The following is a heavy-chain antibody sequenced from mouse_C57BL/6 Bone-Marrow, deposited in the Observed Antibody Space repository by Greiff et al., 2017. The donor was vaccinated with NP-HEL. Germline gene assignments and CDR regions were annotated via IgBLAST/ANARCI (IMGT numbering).Heavy chain of an antibody. D-gene: IGHD5-5*01. V-gene: IGHV1-19*01. CDR1: GYTFTDYY. CDR2: INPYNGGT. CDR3: ARLPPWFAY. Sequence: DVQLQESGPVLVKPGASVKMSCKASGYTFTDYYMNWVKQSHGKSLEWIGVINPYNGGTSYNQKFKGKATLTVDKSSSTAYMELNSLTSEDSAVYYCARLPPWFAYWGQGTLVTVSA. J-gene: IGHJ3*01.